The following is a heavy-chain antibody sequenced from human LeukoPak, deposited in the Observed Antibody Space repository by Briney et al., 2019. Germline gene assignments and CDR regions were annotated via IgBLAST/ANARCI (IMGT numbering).Heavy chain of an antibody. CDR3: ARQRRGSYNDYSEGDY. CDR2: IHPGDSNT. Sequence: GESLKISCKGSGYYFPNYWLGWVRQVPGKGLEWMGVIHPGDSNTRYSPSFQGQVTISVDRSISTAYLQWSSLKASDTAMYYCARQRRGSYNDYSEGDYWGQGTLVTVSS. V-gene: IGHV5-51*01. D-gene: IGHD4-11*01. CDR1: GYYFPNYW. J-gene: IGHJ4*02.